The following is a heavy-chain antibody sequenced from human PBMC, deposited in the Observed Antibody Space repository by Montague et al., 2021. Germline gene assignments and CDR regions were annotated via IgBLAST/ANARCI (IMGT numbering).Heavy chain of an antibody. J-gene: IGHJ4*02. CDR1: GGSISSGGFY. D-gene: IGHD2-15*01. CDR2: IYDSAST. CDR3: ARSGGYCSGGRCDTFDY. Sequence: TLSLTCSVSGGSISSGGFYWSWIHQHPGEGPEWIGSIYDSASTNYNPSLKSRLTLARDTSKNQVSLRLTSVTAAETAVYYCARSGGYCSGGRCDTFDYWGQGTLVTVSS. V-gene: IGHV4-31*03.